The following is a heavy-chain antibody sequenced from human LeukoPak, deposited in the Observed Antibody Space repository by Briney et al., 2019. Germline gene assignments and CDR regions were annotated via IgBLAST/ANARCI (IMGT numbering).Heavy chain of an antibody. CDR2: INGSGGST. Sequence: PGGSLRLSCAASGLTFSSYAISWVRQAPGKGLEWVSAINGSGGSTYYADSVKGRFTISRDNSKNTLYLQMNSLRAEDTAVYYCAKDRSLLLIAAAGYWFDPWGQGTLVTVSS. CDR1: GLTFSSYA. CDR3: AKDRSLLLIAAAGYWFDP. D-gene: IGHD6-13*01. J-gene: IGHJ5*02. V-gene: IGHV3-23*01.